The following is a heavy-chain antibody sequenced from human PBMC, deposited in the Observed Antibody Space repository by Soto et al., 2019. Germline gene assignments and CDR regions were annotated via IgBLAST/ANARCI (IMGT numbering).Heavy chain of an antibody. D-gene: IGHD3-22*01. J-gene: IGHJ4*02. CDR3: ARAIGPTLFDY. CDR2: IGTAGDT. Sequence: EVQLVESGGGLVQPGGSLRLSCSASGFTFSSYDMHWVRQGPGKGLEWVSAIGTAGDTNYAGSVKGRFTISRENAKNSVYLQMNSLRAGDTDIYFCARAIGPTLFDYWGQGTLVTVSS. V-gene: IGHV3-13*04. CDR1: GFTFSSYD.